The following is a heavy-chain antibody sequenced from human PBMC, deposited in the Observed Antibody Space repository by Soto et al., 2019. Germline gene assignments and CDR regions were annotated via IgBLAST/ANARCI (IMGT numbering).Heavy chain of an antibody. CDR2: ISSSSSYI. D-gene: IGHD6-19*01. CDR1: GFPFSSYS. CDR3: ATDRGGGSGWPGGENWFDP. V-gene: IGHV3-21*01. Sequence: GGSLRLSCAASGFPFSSYSMNWVRQSPGKGLEWVSSISSSSSYIYYADSVKGRFTISRDNAKNSLYLQMNSLRAEDTAVYYCATDRGGGSGWPGGENWFDPSDQGTLVTISS. J-gene: IGHJ5*02.